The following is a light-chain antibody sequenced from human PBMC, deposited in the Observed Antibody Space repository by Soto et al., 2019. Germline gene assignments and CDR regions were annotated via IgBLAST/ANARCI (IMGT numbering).Light chain of an antibody. V-gene: IGLV3-21*04. Sequence: SYELTQPPSVSVAPGKTARITCGGNNIGSKSVHWYQQKPGQAPVLVIYYDSDRPSGIPERFSGSNSGNTATLTISRVEAGDEAGYLFQVWDSSSDLHVVFGGGTKVTVL. CDR2: YDS. CDR3: QVWDSSSDLHVV. CDR1: NIGSKS. J-gene: IGLJ2*01.